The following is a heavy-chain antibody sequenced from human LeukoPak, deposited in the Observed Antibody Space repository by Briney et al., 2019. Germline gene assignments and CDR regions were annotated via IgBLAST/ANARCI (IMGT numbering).Heavy chain of an antibody. D-gene: IGHD5-24*01. CDR1: GFSFSSYA. Sequence: GGCLGLSWAVSGFSFSSYAMQWVRQAPDKGLEWVAVISYDGSNKYYEDSVKGRFTISRDNSKKTQYLQMNSQTAEDTAVYYCAREGRFGYNDEDAFDIWGQGTMGTVSS. CDR3: AREGRFGYNDEDAFDI. J-gene: IGHJ3*02. CDR2: ISYDGSNK. V-gene: IGHV3-30*04.